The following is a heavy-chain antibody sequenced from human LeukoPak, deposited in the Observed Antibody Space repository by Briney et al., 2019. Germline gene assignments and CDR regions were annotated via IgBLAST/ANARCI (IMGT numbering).Heavy chain of an antibody. D-gene: IGHD2-2*01. CDR3: ARKVVPVGVPAWWFDP. V-gene: IGHV4-31*03. CDR1: GGSISSSDYS. J-gene: IGHJ5*02. Sequence: SETLSLTCTVSGGSISSSDYSWTWIRQRPGKGLEWIGYISYNGSTYYKPSFKSRVTISADTSKSQFFLKLTSVTAADTAIYYCARKVVPVGVPAWWFDPWGQGTLVIVSS. CDR2: ISYNGST.